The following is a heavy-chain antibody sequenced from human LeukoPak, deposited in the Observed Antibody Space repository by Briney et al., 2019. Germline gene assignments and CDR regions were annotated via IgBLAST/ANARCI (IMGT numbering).Heavy chain of an antibody. CDR1: GFTFSSYW. CDR3: AGGSGWITGD. D-gene: IGHD1-14*01. V-gene: IGHV3-7*03. Sequence: GGSLRLSCAASGFTFSSYWMGWVRQAPGKGMEWLGNIKEDGSEKYYVDFVKGRFTISRDNAKNSLSLQMNSLRAEDTAVYYCAGGSGWITGDWGHGTLVTVSS. J-gene: IGHJ4*01. CDR2: IKEDGSEK.